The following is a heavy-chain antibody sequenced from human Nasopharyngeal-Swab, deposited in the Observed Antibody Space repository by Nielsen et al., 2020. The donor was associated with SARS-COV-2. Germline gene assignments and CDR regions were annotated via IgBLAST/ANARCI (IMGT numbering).Heavy chain of an antibody. CDR3: ARGNSGYGNFDS. V-gene: IGHV3-73*01. CDR1: GFIFSDSA. CDR2: IRGKGNSYAT. J-gene: IGHJ4*01. D-gene: IGHD3-22*01. Sequence: GESLKISCAASGFIFSDSAIHWVRQASGKGLEWVGRIRGKGNSYATEYAASVEGRFTISRDDSKNTAYLQMNSLRAEDTAVYYCARGNSGYGNFDSWGQGTLVTVSS.